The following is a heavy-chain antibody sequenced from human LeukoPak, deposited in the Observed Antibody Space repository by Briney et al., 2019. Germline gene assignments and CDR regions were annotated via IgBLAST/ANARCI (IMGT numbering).Heavy chain of an antibody. D-gene: IGHD4-11*01. V-gene: IGHV1-46*01. J-gene: IGHJ4*02. Sequence: ASVKVSCKASGYTFTSYYMHWVRQAPGQGLEWMGIINPSGGSTSYAQKFQGRVTMTTDTSTSTAYMELRSLRSDDTAVYYCARSRYSNYGGFWGQGTLVTVSS. CDR3: ARSRYSNYGGF. CDR2: INPSGGST. CDR1: GYTFTSYY.